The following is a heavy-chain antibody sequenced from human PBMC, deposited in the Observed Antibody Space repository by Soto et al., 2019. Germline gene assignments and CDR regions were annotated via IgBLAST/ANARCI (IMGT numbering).Heavy chain of an antibody. V-gene: IGHV3-30*18. CDR2: ISEDYRK. J-gene: IGHJ4*02. CDR3: AKDKEGE. Sequence: QVQLVESGGGVVQPGGSLRLSCAGSGFTFSDYGIHWVRQAPGKGLEWVAVISEDYRKYYANIVKGRLTISRDNSQHTVYLQMSSLRAEDTGFYYCAKDKEGEWGQGTLVTVSS. CDR1: GFTFSDYG.